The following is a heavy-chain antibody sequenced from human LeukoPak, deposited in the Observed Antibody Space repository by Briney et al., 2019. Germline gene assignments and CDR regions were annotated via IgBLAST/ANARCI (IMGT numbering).Heavy chain of an antibody. D-gene: IGHD3-22*01. V-gene: IGHV4-31*03. CDR2: IYYSGST. J-gene: IGHJ4*02. CDR3: ARSPTYYYDSSGYKQTYYFDY. CDR1: GGSISSGGYY. Sequence: SETLSLTCTVSGGSISSGGYYWSWIRQHPGKGLEWIGYIYYSGSTYYNPSLKSRVTISVDTSKNQLSLKLSSVTAADTAVYYCARSPTYYYDSSGYKQTYYFDYWGQGTLVTVSS.